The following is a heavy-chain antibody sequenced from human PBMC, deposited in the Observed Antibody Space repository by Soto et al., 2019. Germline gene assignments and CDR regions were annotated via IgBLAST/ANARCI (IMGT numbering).Heavy chain of an antibody. Sequence: GTSVKVTCKDSGYSYTSNARHWVRQAPGQRLEWMGWINSNSGNTGYAQKFQGRVTMTRNTSISTAYMELSSLRSEDTAVYYCARGYCSSTSCYDAFDIWGKGTMVTVS. D-gene: IGHD2-2*01. J-gene: IGHJ3*02. CDR2: INSNSGNT. CDR3: ARGYCSSTSCYDAFDI. CDR1: GYSYTSNA. V-gene: IGHV1-8*02.